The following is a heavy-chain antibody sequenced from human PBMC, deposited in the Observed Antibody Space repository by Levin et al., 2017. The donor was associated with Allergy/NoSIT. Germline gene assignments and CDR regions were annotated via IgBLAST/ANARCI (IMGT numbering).Heavy chain of an antibody. V-gene: IGHV3-21*01. D-gene: IGHD4-17*01. CDR2: ISVSSSYI. CDR3: ARGIGDYDAFDI. CDR1: GFTFSSYS. J-gene: IGHJ3*02. Sequence: PGESLKISCAASGFTFSSYSMNWVRQAPGKGLEWVSSISVSSSYIYYADSVKGRFTISRDNAKNSLYLQINSLRAEDTAVYYCARGIGDYDAFDIWGQGTMVTVSS.